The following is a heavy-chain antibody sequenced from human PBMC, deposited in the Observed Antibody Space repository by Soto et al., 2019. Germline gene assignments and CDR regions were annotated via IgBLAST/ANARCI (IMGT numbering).Heavy chain of an antibody. CDR2: ISAYNGNT. D-gene: IGHD3-10*01. J-gene: IGHJ5*02. V-gene: IGHV1-18*01. CDR3: ARVYGSGSYFFPLFDP. CDR1: GYTFTSYG. Sequence: ASVKVSCKASGYTFTSYGISWVRQAPGQGLEWMGWISAYNGNTNYAQKLQGRVTMTTDTSASTAYMELRSLRSDDTAVYYCARVYGSGSYFFPLFDPWGQGTLVTVSS.